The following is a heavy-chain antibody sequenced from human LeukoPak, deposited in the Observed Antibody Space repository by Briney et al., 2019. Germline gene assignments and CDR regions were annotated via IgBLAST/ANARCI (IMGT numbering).Heavy chain of an antibody. J-gene: IGHJ4*02. Sequence: SVKVSCKASGGTFTNLAINWVRQAPGQGLEWMGRIIPTTGLASYAQKFQGRVTITADKSTSTAYMELSSLRSEDTAVYYCASVTLSAYDGDYRGQGTLVTVSS. CDR1: GGTFTNLA. D-gene: IGHD5-12*01. CDR2: IIPTTGLA. V-gene: IGHV1-69*04. CDR3: ASVTLSAYDGDY.